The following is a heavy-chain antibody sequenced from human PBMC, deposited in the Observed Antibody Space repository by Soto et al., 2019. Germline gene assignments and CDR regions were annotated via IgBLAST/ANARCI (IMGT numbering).Heavy chain of an antibody. CDR1: EFTFSSYS. Sequence: GGSLSLSCAASEFTFSSYSMSWVRQSPGKGLEWVSYISSVGSIYYADSVKGRFTISRDNAKNSLYLQMNSLRDEDTAVYHCARLPSPYYYYGMDVWGQGTTVTVSS. V-gene: IGHV3-48*02. CDR2: ISSVGSI. J-gene: IGHJ6*02. CDR3: ARLPSPYYYYGMDV.